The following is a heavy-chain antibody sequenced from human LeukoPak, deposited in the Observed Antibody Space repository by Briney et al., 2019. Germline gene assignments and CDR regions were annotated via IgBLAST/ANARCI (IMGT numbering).Heavy chain of an antibody. CDR3: ARLVEYTTGWYRSYDFDS. CDR1: GDSINTSS. Sequence: SETLSLACPVSGDSINTSSRSWIRQPPGQGLEWVGYINNIGSTNYNPSPKSRVTISVDTSEKQFSLQLTSVTAADTALYYCARLVEYTTGWYRSYDFDSWGQGTLVTVS. V-gene: IGHV4-4*09. D-gene: IGHD6-19*01. CDR2: INNIGST. J-gene: IGHJ4*02.